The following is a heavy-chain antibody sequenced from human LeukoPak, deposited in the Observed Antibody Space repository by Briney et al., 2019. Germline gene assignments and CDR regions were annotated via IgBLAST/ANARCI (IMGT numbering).Heavy chain of an antibody. CDR1: GYTFTGYY. CDR2: INPNSGGT. V-gene: IGHV1-2*02. CDR3: ARDSPEYGYYFDY. J-gene: IGHJ4*02. D-gene: IGHD2/OR15-2a*01. Sequence: ASVKVSCKASGYTFTGYYMHWVRQAPGQGLEWMGWINPNSGGTNYAQKFQGRVTVTRDTSISTAYMELSRLRSDDTAVYYCARDSPEYGYYFDYWGQGTLVTVSS.